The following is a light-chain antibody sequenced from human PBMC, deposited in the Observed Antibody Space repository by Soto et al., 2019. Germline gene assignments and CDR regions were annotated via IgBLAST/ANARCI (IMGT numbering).Light chain of an antibody. CDR3: QQYHIYSWT. J-gene: IGKJ1*01. CDR2: KAS. CDR1: QTISSW. V-gene: IGKV1-5*03. Sequence: DIQMTQSPSTLSGSVGDRVTITCRASQTISSWLAWYQQKPGKAPKLLIYKASTLESGVPLRFSASGSGTEFSLTINSLQADDFATYYCQQYHIYSWTFGQGTKVDIK.